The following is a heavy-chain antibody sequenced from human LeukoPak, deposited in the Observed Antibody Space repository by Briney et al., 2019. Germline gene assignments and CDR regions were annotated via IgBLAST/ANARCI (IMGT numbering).Heavy chain of an antibody. J-gene: IGHJ4*02. CDR3: ARGLEAAITMVRGVSVS. CDR2: ISPYNGNT. Sequence: ASVKVSCKASGYTFTSYGISWVRQAPGQGLEWMGWISPYNGNTNYAQKLQGRVTMTTDTSTSTAYMELRSLRSDDTAVYDCARGLEAAITMVRGVSVSWGQGTLVTVSS. CDR1: GYTFTSYG. V-gene: IGHV1-18*01. D-gene: IGHD3-10*01.